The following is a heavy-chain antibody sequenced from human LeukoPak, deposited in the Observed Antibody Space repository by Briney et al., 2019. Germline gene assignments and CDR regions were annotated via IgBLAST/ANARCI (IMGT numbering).Heavy chain of an antibody. Sequence: ASVKVSCKASGYSFTHYALHWVRQAPGQRLEWMGWMSAYNGNTNYAQKLQGRVTMTTDTSTSTAYMELRSLRSDDTAVYYCALNKYCSSTSCYIPAIWGQGTMVTVSS. V-gene: IGHV1-18*01. D-gene: IGHD2-2*02. J-gene: IGHJ3*02. CDR3: ALNKYCSSTSCYIPAI. CDR2: MSAYNGNT. CDR1: GYSFTHYA.